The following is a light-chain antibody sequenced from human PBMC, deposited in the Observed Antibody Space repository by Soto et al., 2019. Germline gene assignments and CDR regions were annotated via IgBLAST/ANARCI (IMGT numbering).Light chain of an antibody. CDR1: INDVGGYNY. CDR3: MSYAGGNRFV. Sequence: QSVLNQPPSAYGSPGQSVTISCAGTINDVGGYNYVSWYQQHPGKVPQLMIYQVTKRPSGVPDRFSASKSDTTASLTISGLQAEDEGDYYCMSYAGGNRFVFGTGTKVTVL. V-gene: IGLV2-8*01. J-gene: IGLJ1*01. CDR2: QVT.